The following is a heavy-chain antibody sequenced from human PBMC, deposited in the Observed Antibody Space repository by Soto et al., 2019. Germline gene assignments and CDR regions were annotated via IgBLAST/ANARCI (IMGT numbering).Heavy chain of an antibody. CDR3: ARDYYYDSRGYPGAYYYGLDV. CDR2: IYYSGST. D-gene: IGHD3-22*01. Sequence: SETLSLTCTVSGGSISNYYWSWIRQPPGKGLEWIGHIYYSGSTKHNPSLKSRVTISVDTSKSQVSLKLSSVTAADTAVYYCARDYYYDSRGYPGAYYYGLDVWGPGTTVT. CDR1: GGSISNYY. J-gene: IGHJ6*02. V-gene: IGHV4-59*01.